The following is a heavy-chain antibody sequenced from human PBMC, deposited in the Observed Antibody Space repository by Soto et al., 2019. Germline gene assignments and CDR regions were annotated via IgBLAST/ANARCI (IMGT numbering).Heavy chain of an antibody. D-gene: IGHD6-19*01. CDR2: IYYSGST. J-gene: IGHJ3*02. Sequence: PSETLSLTCTVSGGSISSGDYYWSWIRQPPGKGLEWIGYIYYSGSTNYNPSLKSRVTISVDTSKNQFSLKLSSVTAADTAVYYCATGYSSGEGAFDIWGQGTMVTVSS. CDR1: GGSISSGDYY. V-gene: IGHV4-30-4*01. CDR3: ATGYSSGEGAFDI.